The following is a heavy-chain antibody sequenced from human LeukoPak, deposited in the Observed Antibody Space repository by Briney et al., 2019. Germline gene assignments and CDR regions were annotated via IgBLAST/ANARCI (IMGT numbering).Heavy chain of an antibody. J-gene: IGHJ3*02. CDR2: IKQDGSEK. CDR1: GFTFSNYW. Sequence: PGGSLRLSCAASGFTFSNYWMSWVRQAPGKGLEWVANIKQDGSEKYYVDSVKSRFTISRDNAKSSLYLQMNSLRAEDTAVYYCARRNKAKLRYFDWIDGFDIWGPGTMVTVSS. CDR3: ARRNKAKLRYFDWIDGFDI. D-gene: IGHD3-9*01. V-gene: IGHV3-7*01.